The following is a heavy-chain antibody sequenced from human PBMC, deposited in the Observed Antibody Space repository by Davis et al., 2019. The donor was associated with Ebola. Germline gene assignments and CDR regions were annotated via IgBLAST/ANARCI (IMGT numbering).Heavy chain of an antibody. CDR3: ARAQFPTTSDH. Sequence: AASVKVSCKASGYIFTSYGISWVRQAPGQGLEWMGWINPHNGNTNYAQNVQGRVTMTTDTSTSTAYMEVGILRSDDTAVYYCARAQFPTTSDHWGQGTLVTVSS. CDR1: GYIFTSYG. D-gene: IGHD1-1*01. J-gene: IGHJ4*02. CDR2: INPHNGNT. V-gene: IGHV1-18*04.